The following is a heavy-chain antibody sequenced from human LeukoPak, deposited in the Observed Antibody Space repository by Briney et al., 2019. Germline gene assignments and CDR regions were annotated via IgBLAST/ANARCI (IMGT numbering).Heavy chain of an antibody. CDR2: ISGSGGST. CDR1: GFTVSSNY. CDR3: AKGYDSSGYYYAY. V-gene: IGHV3-23*01. D-gene: IGHD3-22*01. Sequence: GGSLRLSCAASGFTVSSNYMTWVRQAPGKGLEWVSAISGSGGSTYYADSVKGRFTISRDNSKNTLYLQMNTLRADDTAVYYCAKGYDSSGYYYAYWGQGTLVTVSS. J-gene: IGHJ4*02.